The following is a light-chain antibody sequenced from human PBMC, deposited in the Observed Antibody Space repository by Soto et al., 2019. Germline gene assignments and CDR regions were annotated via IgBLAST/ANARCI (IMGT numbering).Light chain of an antibody. J-gene: IGKJ4*01. Sequence: DIQMTQSPSSLSASVGDRVTITCQASQDIINYLNCYQQKPGKPPKLLIYEESTLHSGVPSRFSGRKSGTQFTLTIDSLQPEDFATYYCQQVKTYPRTFGGGTKVDIK. V-gene: IGKV1-9*01. CDR2: EES. CDR1: QDIINY. CDR3: QQVKTYPRT.